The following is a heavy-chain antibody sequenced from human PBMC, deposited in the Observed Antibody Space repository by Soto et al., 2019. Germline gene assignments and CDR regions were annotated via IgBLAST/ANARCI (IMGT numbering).Heavy chain of an antibody. V-gene: IGHV3-13*01. CDR3: ARGRIAALYYYFDY. D-gene: IGHD6-25*01. CDR1: GFTFSSYD. J-gene: IGHJ4*02. Sequence: GGSLRLSCAASGFTFSSYDMHWVRQATGKGLEWVSAIGTAGDTYYPGSVKGRFNISRENAKNALYLQMNSLRAGDTAVYYCARGRIAALYYYFDYWGQGTLVTVSS. CDR2: IGTAGDT.